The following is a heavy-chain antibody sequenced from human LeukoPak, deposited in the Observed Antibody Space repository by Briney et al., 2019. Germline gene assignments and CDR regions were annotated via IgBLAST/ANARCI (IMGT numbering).Heavy chain of an antibody. CDR1: GYSISSGYH. CDR2: IHHGGKT. V-gene: IGHV4-38-2*01. D-gene: IGHD2-15*01. CDR3: ARTRYCSGATCDSPELFES. J-gene: IGHJ4*02. Sequence: SETLSLTCAVSGYSISSGYHWGWIRQPPGKGLEWIGSIHHGGKTYHNPSLKSRVTISVDTSMNQFSLKPSSVTAADTAVYYCARTRYCSGATCDSPELFESWGQGTLVTVSS.